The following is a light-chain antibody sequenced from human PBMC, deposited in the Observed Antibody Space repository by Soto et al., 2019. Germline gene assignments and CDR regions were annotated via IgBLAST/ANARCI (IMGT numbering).Light chain of an antibody. J-gene: IGKJ3*01. CDR1: QSISSW. V-gene: IGKV1-5*03. CDR2: KAS. CDR3: QQYNSYSFT. Sequence: DIQMTQSPSTLSASVGDRVTITCRASQSISSWLAWYQQKPGKAPKLLIYKASSSESGVPSRFSDSRSGAGLTLTISSLQPGDFATYHCQQYNSYSFTFGPGTKVDLK.